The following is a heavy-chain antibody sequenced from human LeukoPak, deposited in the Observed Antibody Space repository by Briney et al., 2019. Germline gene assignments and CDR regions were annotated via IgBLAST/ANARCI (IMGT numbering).Heavy chain of an antibody. J-gene: IGHJ4*02. V-gene: IGHV3-7*01. D-gene: IGHD2-8*02. CDR1: GFTFTNSW. Sequence: SGGSLRLSCAASGFTFTNSWMAWVRQAPGKGLEWVANIKQDGSTKHYADSLKGRFTISRDNPKNSLYLQMNSLRADDTAAYYCARDTGGSLDYWGQGILVTVAS. CDR3: ARDTGGSLDY. CDR2: IKQDGSTK.